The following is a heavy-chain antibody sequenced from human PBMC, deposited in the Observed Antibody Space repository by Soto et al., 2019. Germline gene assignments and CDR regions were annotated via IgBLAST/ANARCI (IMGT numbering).Heavy chain of an antibody. CDR2: ISGSGGST. CDR3: SRFPGSGSYYWFDP. V-gene: IGHV3-23*01. J-gene: IGHJ5*02. Sequence: GGSLRLSCAVSGFTFSSYAMSWVRQAPGKGLEWVSIISGSGGSTYYADSVKGGFTISRDNSKNTLHLQMNSLRAEDRALYYCSRFPGSGSYYWFDPWGQGTLVTVSS. D-gene: IGHD3-10*01. CDR1: GFTFSSYA.